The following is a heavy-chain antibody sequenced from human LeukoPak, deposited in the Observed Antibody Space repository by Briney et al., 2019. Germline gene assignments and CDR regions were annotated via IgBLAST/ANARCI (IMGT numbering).Heavy chain of an antibody. CDR1: GFTFSSYE. CDR2: ISSSGTTI. J-gene: IGHJ3*02. V-gene: IGHV3-48*03. D-gene: IGHD1-26*01. CDR3: AREPPQGVGAPAGALDI. Sequence: PGGSLRLSCAASGFTFSSYEMTWVRQAPGKGLEWVSHISSSGTTIYYADSVKGRFTISRDNAKNSLYLQMNSLRAEDTAVYYCAREPPQGVGAPAGALDIWGQGTMVTVSS.